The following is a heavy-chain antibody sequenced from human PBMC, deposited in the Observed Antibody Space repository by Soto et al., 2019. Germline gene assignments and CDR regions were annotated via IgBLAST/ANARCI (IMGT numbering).Heavy chain of an antibody. V-gene: IGHV4-34*01. CDR1: GGSFSGYY. J-gene: IGHJ5*02. CDR2: ISHSGVT. CDR3: TRGLNDYSDYDNWFDP. D-gene: IGHD4-17*01. Sequence: QVQLQQWGAGLLKPSETLSLTCAVYGGSFSGYYWTWIRQPPGKGLEWIGEISHSGVTNYNPSLKSRVTMSVDTSKNQFSLNLGSVTAADTAVYYCTRGLNDYSDYDNWFDPWGQGTLVTVSS.